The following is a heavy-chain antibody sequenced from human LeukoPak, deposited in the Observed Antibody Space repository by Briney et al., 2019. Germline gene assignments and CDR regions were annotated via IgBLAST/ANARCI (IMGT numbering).Heavy chain of an antibody. Sequence: SETLSLTCAVYGGSFSGYYWSWIRQPPGKGLEWIGEINHSGSTNYNPSLKSRVTISVDTSKNQFSLKLSSVTAADTAVYYCARGVDVLRYFDWLLNVPDAFDIWGQGTMVTVSS. CDR3: ARGVDVLRYFDWLLNVPDAFDI. J-gene: IGHJ3*02. CDR2: INHSGST. D-gene: IGHD3-9*01. V-gene: IGHV4-34*01. CDR1: GGSFSGYY.